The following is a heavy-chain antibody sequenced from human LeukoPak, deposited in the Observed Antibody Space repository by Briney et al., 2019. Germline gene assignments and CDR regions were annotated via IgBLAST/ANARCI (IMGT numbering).Heavy chain of an antibody. D-gene: IGHD3-22*01. V-gene: IGHV3-23*01. CDR2: ISGSGGST. J-gene: IGHJ5*02. CDR3: AKEFVAAVYYYDSVDPGWFDP. CDR1: GFTFSSYA. Sequence: GGSLRLSCAASGFTFSSYAMSWVRQAPGKGLEWVSAISGSGGSTYYADSVKGRFTISRDNSKNTLYLQMNSLRAEDTAVYYCAKEFVAAVYYYDSVDPGWFDPWGQGTLVTVSS.